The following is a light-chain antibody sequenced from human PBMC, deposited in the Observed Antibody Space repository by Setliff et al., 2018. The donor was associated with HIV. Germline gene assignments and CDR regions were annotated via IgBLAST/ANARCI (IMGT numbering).Light chain of an antibody. CDR3: QSYDSSLSGVV. CDR2: DNN. Sequence: SALTQPPSVSGAPGQRVTISCTGSSSNIGAGYDVHWYQHLPGTAPKLLIYDNNNRPSGVPDRFSGSKSGTSASLAITGLQAEDEANYYCQSYDSSLSGVVFGGGTK. CDR1: SSNIGAGYD. V-gene: IGLV1-40*01. J-gene: IGLJ2*01.